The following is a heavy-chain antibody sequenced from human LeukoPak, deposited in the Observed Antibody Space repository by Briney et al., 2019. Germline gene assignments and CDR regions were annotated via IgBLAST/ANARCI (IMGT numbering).Heavy chain of an antibody. J-gene: IGHJ4*02. D-gene: IGHD6-6*01. CDR1: KFNFA. Sequence: GESLRLSCAASKFNFAMSWVRQTAGKRLEWVSAISCSGDSTFYADSVKGRFTISRDNSKNTLYLQMNSLRVEDTATYYCAKGHFASSSFFDVWGQGTLVTVSS. V-gene: IGHV3-23*01. CDR2: ISCSGDST. CDR3: AKGHFASSSFFDV.